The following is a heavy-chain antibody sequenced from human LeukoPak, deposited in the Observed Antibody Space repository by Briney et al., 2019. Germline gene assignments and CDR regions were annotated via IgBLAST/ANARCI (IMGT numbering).Heavy chain of an antibody. CDR2: INPNSGDT. J-gene: IGHJ4*02. V-gene: IGHV1-2*06. CDR3: ARDYCSSTSCLFDY. D-gene: IGHD2-2*01. CDR1: GCNLTGYH. Sequence: ASVKVSCKASGCNLTGYHMHWVRQAPGQGLEWMGRINPNSGDTNYAQKFQGRVTMTRDTSISTAYMELSRLRSDDTAVYYCARDYCSSTSCLFDYWGQGTLVTVSS.